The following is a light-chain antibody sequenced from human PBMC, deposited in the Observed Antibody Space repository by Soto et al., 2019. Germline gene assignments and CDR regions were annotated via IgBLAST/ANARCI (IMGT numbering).Light chain of an antibody. CDR1: LPISNY. Sequence: DIQMTQSPSSLSASVGDRVTITCRASLPISNYLAWYQQKPGKAPKLLIYKASSLESGVPSSFSGSGSGTEFTLTISSLQPDDFETYYCQRYATYSPTFGQGTKVDIK. V-gene: IGKV1-5*03. J-gene: IGKJ1*01. CDR3: QRYATYSPT. CDR2: KAS.